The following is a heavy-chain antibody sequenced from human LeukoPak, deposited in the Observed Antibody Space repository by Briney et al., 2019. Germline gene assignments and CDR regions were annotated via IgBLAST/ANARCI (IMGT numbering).Heavy chain of an antibody. CDR1: GGSISSYY. CDR2: IYYSGST. CDR3: ARGAVMAVVPSYDY. V-gene: IGHV4-59*12. Sequence: PSETLSLTCTVSGGSISSYYWSWIRQPPGKGLEWIGYIYYSGSTNYNPSLKSRVTISVDTSKNQFSLKLSSVTAADTAVYYCARGAVMAVVPSYDYWGQGTLVTVSS. J-gene: IGHJ4*02. D-gene: IGHD2-15*01.